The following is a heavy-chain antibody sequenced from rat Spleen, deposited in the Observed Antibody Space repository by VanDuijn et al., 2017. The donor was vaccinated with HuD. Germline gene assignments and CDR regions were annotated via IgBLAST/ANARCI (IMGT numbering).Heavy chain of an antibody. CDR1: GFTFSNYG. D-gene: IGHD1-9*01. Sequence: EVQLVESGGGLVQPGRSLKLSCAASGFTFSNYGIHWIRQAPTKGLEWVASISPSGGTTYYRDSVKGRFTISRDNAKNTQYLQMDSLRSEDTAIYYCARVGNTMGISLDHWGQGVMVTVSS. J-gene: IGHJ2*01. CDR2: ISPSGGTT. V-gene: IGHV5S13*01. CDR3: ARVGNTMGISLDH.